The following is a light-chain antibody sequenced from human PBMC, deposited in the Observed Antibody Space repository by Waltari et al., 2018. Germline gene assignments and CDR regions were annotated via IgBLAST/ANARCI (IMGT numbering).Light chain of an antibody. J-gene: IGLJ2*01. CDR3: MIWHSSAVV. Sequence: QAVLTQPSSLSESPGASASLTCTFRSGINVGTYRLSWYQQQPGSPPQYLLRYKSDSDKQQGFGVPSRFSGSKDASANAGILLISGLQSEDEADYYCMIWHSSAVVFGGGTKLTVL. V-gene: IGLV5-45*02. CDR2: YKSDSDK. CDR1: SGINVGTYR.